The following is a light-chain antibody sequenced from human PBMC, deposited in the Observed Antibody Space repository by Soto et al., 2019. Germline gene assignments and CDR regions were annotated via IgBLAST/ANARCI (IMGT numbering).Light chain of an antibody. V-gene: IGKV1-8*01. CDR3: QQYYSYPRA. Sequence: AIRMTQSPSSLSASTGDRVTISCRASQGIISYLAWYQKKPGKAPKLLIYAASTLQSGVPSRFSGSGSGTDFTLTISCLQSEDFATYYCQQYYSYPRAFGQGTKVEIK. CDR1: QGIISY. CDR2: AAS. J-gene: IGKJ1*01.